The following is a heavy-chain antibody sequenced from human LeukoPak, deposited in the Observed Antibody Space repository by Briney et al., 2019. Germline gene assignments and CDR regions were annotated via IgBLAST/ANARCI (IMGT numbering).Heavy chain of an antibody. V-gene: IGHV3-33*06. CDR3: AKDKDTPATAQPQRGYFES. CDR1: GFTFSSYS. D-gene: IGHD2-21*02. CDR2: VWYDGSNQ. J-gene: IGHJ4*02. Sequence: GGSLRLSCAASGFTFSSYSMNWVGQAPGKGLEWVAIVWYDGSNQYYADSVKGRFTISRDNSKNTVDLQMNSLRVEDTAVYFCAKDKDTPATAQPQRGYFESWGQGTLVTVSA.